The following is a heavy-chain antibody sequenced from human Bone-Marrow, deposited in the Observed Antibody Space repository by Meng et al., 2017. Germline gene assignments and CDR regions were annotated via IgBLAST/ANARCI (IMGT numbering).Heavy chain of an antibody. Sequence: GGSLRLSCAASGFTFSSYAMHWVRQAPGKGLEYVSAISSNGGSTYYANSVKGRFTISRDNSKNTLYLQMGSLRAEDMAVYYCARGYCSSTSCYEIFDYWGQGTLVTGSS. J-gene: IGHJ4*02. CDR1: GFTFSSYA. CDR3: ARGYCSSTSCYEIFDY. V-gene: IGHV3-64*01. D-gene: IGHD2-2*01. CDR2: ISSNGGST.